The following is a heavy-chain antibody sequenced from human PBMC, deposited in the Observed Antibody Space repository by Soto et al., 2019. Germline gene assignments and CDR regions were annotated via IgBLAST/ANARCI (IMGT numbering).Heavy chain of an antibody. D-gene: IGHD2-15*01. CDR3: ARLGYCSGGSCFGFDP. CDR2: MNPNSGNT. CDR1: GYTFTSYD. Sequence: RASVKVSCKASGYTFTSYDINWVRQATGQGLEWMGWMNPNSGNTGYAQKFQGRVTMTRNTSISTAYMELSSLRSEDTAVYYCARLGYCSGGSCFGFDPWGQGTLVTVPQ. V-gene: IGHV1-8*01. J-gene: IGHJ5*02.